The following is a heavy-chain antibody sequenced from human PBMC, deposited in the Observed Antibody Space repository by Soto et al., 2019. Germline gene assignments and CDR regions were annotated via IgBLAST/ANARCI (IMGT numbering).Heavy chain of an antibody. J-gene: IGHJ4*02. V-gene: IGHV3-73*01. CDR3: TRLISAAQDY. CDR2: IRDRVFSYAT. D-gene: IGHD3-10*01. CDR1: GFVFKDSS. Sequence: EVLLVESGGGLVQPGGSLKLSCAASGFVFKDSSIHWVRQASGKGLEWVGRIRDRVFSYATAYAASVKGRFTISRDDSTKTAYLQMNSLKTEDTAIYYCTRLISAAQDYWGQGTLVTVSS.